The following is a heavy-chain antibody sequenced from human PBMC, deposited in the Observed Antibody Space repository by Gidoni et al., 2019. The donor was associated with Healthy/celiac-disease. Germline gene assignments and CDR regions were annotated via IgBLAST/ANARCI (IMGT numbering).Heavy chain of an antibody. D-gene: IGHD3-10*01. J-gene: IGHJ5*02. V-gene: IGHV1-8*01. CDR1: GYTFTSYD. Sequence: QVQLVQYGAEVKKPVASVKVSCKASGYTFTSYDINWVRQATGQGLEWMGWMNPNSGSTGYAQKYQGSVTMPRNTSISTAYMELSSLGSGDTAGYYCARGQVGSWGQGTLVTVSS. CDR2: MNPNSGST. CDR3: ARGQVGS.